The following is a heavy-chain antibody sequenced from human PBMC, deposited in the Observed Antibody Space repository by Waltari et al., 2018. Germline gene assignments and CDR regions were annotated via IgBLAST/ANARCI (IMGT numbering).Heavy chain of an antibody. V-gene: IGHV3-23*01. J-gene: IGHJ6*02. CDR1: GFTFSSYA. Sequence: EVLLLESGGGLVQPGGSLRLSCAASGFTFSSYAMSWVRQAPGKGLEWVSAVGGSGGSTYSADSVKGRFTISRDNSKNTLYLQMNSLRAEDTAVYYCAKDGRESGYSYGYYYYGMDVWGQGTTVTVSS. CDR3: AKDGRESGYSYGYYYYGMDV. CDR2: VGGSGGST. D-gene: IGHD5-18*01.